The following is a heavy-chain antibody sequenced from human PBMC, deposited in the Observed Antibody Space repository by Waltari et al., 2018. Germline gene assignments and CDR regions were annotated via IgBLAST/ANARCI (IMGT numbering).Heavy chain of an antibody. CDR1: GGTFSSYP. J-gene: IGHJ4*02. D-gene: IGHD6-13*01. Sequence: QVQLVQSGAEVKKPGSSVKVSCKASGGTFSSYPLSWVRQAPGQGLEWMGRISPILGIANYAQKFQGRVTITADKSTSTAYMELSSLRSEDTAVYYCARDRGQQLATDYWGQGTLVTVSS. CDR3: ARDRGQQLATDY. CDR2: ISPILGIA. V-gene: IGHV1-69*04.